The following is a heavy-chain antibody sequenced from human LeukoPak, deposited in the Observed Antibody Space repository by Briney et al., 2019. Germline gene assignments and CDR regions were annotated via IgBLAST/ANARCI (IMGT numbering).Heavy chain of an antibody. D-gene: IGHD5-18*01. Sequence: PSETLSLTCTVSGGSISSSSYYWGWIRQPPGKGLEWIGSIYYSGSTYYNPSLKSRVTISVDTSKNQFSLKLSSVTAADTAVYYCARGVDTAMARRVYYFDYWGQGTLVTVSS. V-gene: IGHV4-39*07. CDR3: ARGVDTAMARRVYYFDY. CDR2: IYYSGST. J-gene: IGHJ4*02. CDR1: GGSISSSSYY.